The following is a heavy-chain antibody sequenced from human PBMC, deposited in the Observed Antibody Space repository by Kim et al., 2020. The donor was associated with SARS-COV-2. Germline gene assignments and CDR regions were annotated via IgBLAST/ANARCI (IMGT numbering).Heavy chain of an antibody. V-gene: IGHV1-46*01. D-gene: IGHD2-21*02. CDR1: GYTFTSNH. CDR2: ITPSGGST. J-gene: IGHJ4*02. Sequence: ASVKVSCKASGYTFTSNHMHWVRQAPGQGLEWMGMITPSGGSTNYAQKFQGSVTMTRDTSTSTVYMEMSSLRSEDTAVYYCARDRKGDWTFDYWGQGTLVTVS. CDR3: ARDRKGDWTFDY.